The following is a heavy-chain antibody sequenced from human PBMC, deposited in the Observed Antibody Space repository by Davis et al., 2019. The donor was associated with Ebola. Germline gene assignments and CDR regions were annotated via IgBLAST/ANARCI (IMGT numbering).Heavy chain of an antibody. CDR3: ARGGRIVPTAMPD. J-gene: IGHJ4*02. CDR2: INPGGSAT. Sequence: GESLKISCAASEFTFSTFWMNWVRQPPGKGLEWVANINPGGSATRYVDSVKGRFTISRDNAKNTLYLQMNSLRAEDTALYYCARGGRIVPTAMPDWGQGTLVTVSS. CDR1: EFTFSTFW. V-gene: IGHV3-7*01. D-gene: IGHD2-2*01.